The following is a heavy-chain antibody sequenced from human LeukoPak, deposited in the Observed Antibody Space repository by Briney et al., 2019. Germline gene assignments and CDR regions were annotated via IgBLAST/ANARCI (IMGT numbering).Heavy chain of an antibody. J-gene: IGHJ4*01. V-gene: IGHV4-4*07. Sequence: SETLSLTCTVSGGSISSYYWSWLRQPPGKGLEWIGRIYISGTTNYNSSLKSRITMSLDTSKNQLSLKLSSVTAADTAAYYCARDEAGSGHIDYWGQGTLVTVSS. CDR3: ARDEAGSGHIDY. D-gene: IGHD2-15*01. CDR2: IYISGTT. CDR1: GGSISSYY.